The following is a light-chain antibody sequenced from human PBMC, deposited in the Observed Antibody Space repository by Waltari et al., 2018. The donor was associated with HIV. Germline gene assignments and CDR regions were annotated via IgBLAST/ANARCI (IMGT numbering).Light chain of an antibody. Sequence: EIVLTQSPATLSLSPGARATLPCRASQSVSNYLAWYQQKPGQAPRLLIYDASNRATGIPARFSGSGSGTDFTLTSGSLEPEDVAVYYCQQRNTWPLLTFGGGTKVEIK. CDR2: DAS. CDR1: QSVSNY. CDR3: QQRNTWPLLT. V-gene: IGKV3-11*01. J-gene: IGKJ4*01.